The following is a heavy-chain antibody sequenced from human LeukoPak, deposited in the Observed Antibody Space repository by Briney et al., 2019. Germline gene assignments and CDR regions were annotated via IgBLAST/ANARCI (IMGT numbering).Heavy chain of an antibody. CDR1: EYTLTELS. D-gene: IGHD3-9*01. V-gene: IGHV1-24*01. Sequence: GASVQVSCKVSEYTLTELSMHWVRQAPGKGLEWMGGFYPEDGETIYAQKFQGRVTMTEDTSTDTAYMELSSLRSEDTAVYYCATLYDILTGFDYWGQGTLVTVSS. CDR2: FYPEDGET. CDR3: ATLYDILTGFDY. J-gene: IGHJ4*02.